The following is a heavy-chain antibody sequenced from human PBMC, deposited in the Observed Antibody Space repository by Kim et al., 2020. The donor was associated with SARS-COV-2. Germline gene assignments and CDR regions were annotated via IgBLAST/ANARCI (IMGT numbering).Heavy chain of an antibody. V-gene: IGHV4-59*01. CDR2: IYYSGST. Sequence: SETLSLTCTVSGGSISSYYWSWIRQPPGKGLEWIGYIYYSGSTNYNPSLKSRVTISVDTSKNQFSLKLSSVTAADTAVYYCARAYYYDSSGYPVLDYWGQGTLVTVSS. D-gene: IGHD3-22*01. CDR1: GGSISSYY. J-gene: IGHJ4*02. CDR3: ARAYYYDSSGYPVLDY.